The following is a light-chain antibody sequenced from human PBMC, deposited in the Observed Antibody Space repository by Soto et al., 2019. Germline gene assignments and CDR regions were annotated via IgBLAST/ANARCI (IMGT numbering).Light chain of an antibody. CDR2: DVS. J-gene: IGLJ1*01. Sequence: QSALTQPRSVSGSPGQSVAISFTGTSSDVGGYNYVSWYQQHPGKAPKLMIYDVSKRPSGVPDRFSGSKSGNTASLTISGLQAEDEADYYCCSYAGSYTSGVFGTGTKVTVL. CDR1: SSDVGGYNY. CDR3: CSYAGSYTSGV. V-gene: IGLV2-11*01.